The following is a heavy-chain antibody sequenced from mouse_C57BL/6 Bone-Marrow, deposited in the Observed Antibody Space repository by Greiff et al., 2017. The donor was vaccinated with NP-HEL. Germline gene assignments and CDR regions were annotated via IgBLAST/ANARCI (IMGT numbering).Heavy chain of an antibody. CDR3: ARSGDYDGSLAY. D-gene: IGHD2-4*01. Sequence: EVQLQQSGPELVKPGASVKIPCKASGYTFTDYNMDWVKQSHGKSLEWIGDINPNNGGTIYNQKFKGKATLTVDKSSSTAYMELRSLTSEDTAVYYCARSGDYDGSLAYWGQGTLVTVSA. V-gene: IGHV1-18*01. CDR2: INPNNGGT. CDR1: GYTFTDYN. J-gene: IGHJ3*01.